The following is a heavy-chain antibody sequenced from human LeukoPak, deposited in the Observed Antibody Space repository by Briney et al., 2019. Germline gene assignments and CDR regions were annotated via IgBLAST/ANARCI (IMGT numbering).Heavy chain of an antibody. J-gene: IGHJ4*02. CDR3: ARMYYYESSYHYFFDY. CDR1: GGSISSYY. D-gene: IGHD3-22*01. Sequence: PSETLPLTCSVSGGSISSYYWSWIRQPPGKGLEWIAHITYSGSTKYNPSLKSRVTISVDTSKNQFSLQLSSVTAADTAVYYCARMYYYESSYHYFFDYWGQGTLVPVSS. CDR2: ITYSGST. V-gene: IGHV4-59*01.